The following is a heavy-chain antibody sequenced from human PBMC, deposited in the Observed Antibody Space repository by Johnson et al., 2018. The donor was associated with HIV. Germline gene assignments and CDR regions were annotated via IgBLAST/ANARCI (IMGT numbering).Heavy chain of an antibody. J-gene: IGHJ3*01. CDR3: AREVRAYSSGPDACDL. CDR1: GFTFDDYD. V-gene: IGHV3-20*04. D-gene: IGHD6-25*01. CDR2: LNWNGGST. Sequence: VQLVESGGGVVQPGGSLRLSCAASGFTFDDYDMSWVRQAPGKGLEWVSGLNWNGGSTVYADSVKGRFTISSDNSKNTLYLQMNSLRPEDTAVYYCAREVRAYSSGPDACDLWGQGTMVSVSS.